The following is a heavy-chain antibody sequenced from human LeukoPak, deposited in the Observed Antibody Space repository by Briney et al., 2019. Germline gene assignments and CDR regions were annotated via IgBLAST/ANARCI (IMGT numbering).Heavy chain of an antibody. Sequence: SETLSLTCTVSGGSISSYYWSWIRQPAGKGLEWIGRIYTSGSTNYTPSRKSRVTMSVDTSKIQFSLNLSSVTAADTAVYYCARDSAYSSGWYGPFDYWGQGTLVTVSS. D-gene: IGHD6-19*01. CDR2: IYTSGST. CDR1: GGSISSYY. J-gene: IGHJ4*02. CDR3: ARDSAYSSGWYGPFDY. V-gene: IGHV4-4*07.